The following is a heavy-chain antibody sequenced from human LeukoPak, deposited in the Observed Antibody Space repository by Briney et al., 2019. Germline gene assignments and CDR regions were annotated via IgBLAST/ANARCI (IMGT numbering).Heavy chain of an antibody. Sequence: SETLSLTCTVSGGSISSSSYYWGWIRQPPGKGLEWIGSIYYSGSTYYNPSLKSRVTISVDTSKNQFSLKLSSVTAADTAVYYCARLDGSWERGDCYSCFFDYWGQGTLVTVSS. CDR1: GGSISSSSYY. CDR2: IYYSGST. D-gene: IGHD2-21*02. J-gene: IGHJ4*02. CDR3: ARLDGSWERGDCYSCFFDY. V-gene: IGHV4-39*07.